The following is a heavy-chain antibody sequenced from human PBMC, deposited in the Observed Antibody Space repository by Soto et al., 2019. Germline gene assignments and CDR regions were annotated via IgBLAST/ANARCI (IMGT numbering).Heavy chain of an antibody. CDR2: ISGSSGST. D-gene: IGHD2-15*01. J-gene: IGHJ3*02. V-gene: IGHV3-23*01. CDR3: AKDIVVVVAAGDAFDI. Sequence: WGSLRLSCAASGFTFISYAIICFRHSPFKWLEWVSSISGSSGSTYNADFVRGRFTISRDKSKNTLYLQMNSLRAEDTAVYYCAKDIVVVVAAGDAFDIWGQGTMVTVS. CDR1: GFTFISYA.